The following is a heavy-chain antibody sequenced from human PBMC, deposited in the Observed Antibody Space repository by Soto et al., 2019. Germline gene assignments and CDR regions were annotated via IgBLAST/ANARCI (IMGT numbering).Heavy chain of an antibody. CDR2: IYYSGST. V-gene: IGHV4-39*01. D-gene: IGHD3-9*01. Sequence: LETLSLTCTVSGGSISSSSYYWGWIRQPPGKGLEWIGSIYYSGSTYYNPSLKSRVTISVDTSKNQFSLKLSSVTAADTAVYYCARHYSYYDILTGLNTVDYWGQGTLVTVSS. J-gene: IGHJ4*02. CDR1: GGSISSSSYY. CDR3: ARHYSYYDILTGLNTVDY.